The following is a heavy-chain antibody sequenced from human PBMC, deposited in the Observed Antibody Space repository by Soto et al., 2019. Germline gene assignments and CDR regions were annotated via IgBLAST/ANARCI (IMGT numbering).Heavy chain of an antibody. D-gene: IGHD3-10*01. CDR2: ILDTGTTV. V-gene: IGHV3-23*01. CDR1: GFSFSSTD. Sequence: EFQVLESGGGWVQPGGSLRLSCAASGFSFSSTDMSWVRQAPGKGLEWVSTILDTGTTVFYADSVKGRFTVSRDNSHNTLSVQMNNLRADATAVYYCVKNSGWFNTWGQGTLVAVSS. J-gene: IGHJ5*02. CDR3: VKNSGWFNT.